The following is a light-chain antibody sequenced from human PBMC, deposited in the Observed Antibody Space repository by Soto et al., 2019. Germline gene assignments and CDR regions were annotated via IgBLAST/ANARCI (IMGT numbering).Light chain of an antibody. CDR1: SSDIGGYDY. Sequence: QSALPQPASVYGSPGQSITISCTGTSSDIGGYDYVSWFQQHPGKAPKLMLYEVTNRPSGVSNRVSGSKSGNTASLTISWLQAEDEAHYYCSSYRSSNTVVFGGGTKLTVL. CDR3: SSYRSSNTVV. CDR2: EVT. V-gene: IGLV2-14*01. J-gene: IGLJ2*01.